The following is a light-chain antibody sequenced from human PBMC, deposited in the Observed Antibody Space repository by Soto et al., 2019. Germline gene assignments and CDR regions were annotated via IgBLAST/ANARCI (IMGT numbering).Light chain of an antibody. Sequence: QSALTQPPSASGSPGQSVTISCTGTSSDVGGYNYVSWYQQHPGKAPKLMISEVSKRPSGVPDRFSGSKSGNTASLAVSGLQAEDEADYYCRSFAGNNNWVFGGGTKVTVL. J-gene: IGLJ2*01. V-gene: IGLV2-8*01. CDR3: RSFAGNNNWV. CDR2: EVS. CDR1: SSDVGGYNY.